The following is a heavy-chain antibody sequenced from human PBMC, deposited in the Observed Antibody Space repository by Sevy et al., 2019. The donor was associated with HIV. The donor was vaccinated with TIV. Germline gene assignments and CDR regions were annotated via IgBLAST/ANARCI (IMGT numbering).Heavy chain of an antibody. V-gene: IGHV3-23*01. CDR2: ISGSGTRT. Sequence: GGSLRLSCAVSGFSFDSYGMTWVRQAPGKGLEWVTGISGSGTRTYYADSVKGRFSISRDNSKNRLYLQMNSLRSEDTGIYCAKGGGGHYDPDEIGYYFYYYNMDVWGKGTTVTVSS. CDR1: GFSFDSYG. J-gene: IGHJ6*03. CDR3: AKGGGGHYDPDEIGYYFYYYNMDV. D-gene: IGHD3-22*01.